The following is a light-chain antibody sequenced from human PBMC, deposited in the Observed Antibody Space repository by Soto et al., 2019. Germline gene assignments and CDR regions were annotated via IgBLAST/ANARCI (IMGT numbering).Light chain of an antibody. V-gene: IGKV3-15*01. Sequence: VMTQSPATLSVSPGERATLSCWASETVSTNLDWYQQKPGQAPRLLISAASTRAAGISDRFRGSGSGTEFTLTISSLRSADSAIYYCQQYFEWPPMTFGQGTKVEI. CDR2: AAS. J-gene: IGKJ1*01. CDR1: ETVSTN. CDR3: QQYFEWPPMT.